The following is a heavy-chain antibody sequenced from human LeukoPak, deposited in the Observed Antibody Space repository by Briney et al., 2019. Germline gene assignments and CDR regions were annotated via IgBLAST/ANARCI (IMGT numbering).Heavy chain of an antibody. CDR3: VKGGNGYSTNGICSPPVVAAIDY. Sequence: GGSLRLSCAASGFTFSIYAMSWVRQAPGGGLEWVSGISGSGGSTHYADSVKGRFTISRDNSKNTLYLQMNSLRAEDTAVYYCVKGGNGYSTNGICSPPVVAAIDYWGQGTLVTVSS. CDR2: ISGSGGST. CDR1: GFTFSIYA. J-gene: IGHJ4*02. V-gene: IGHV3-23*01. D-gene: IGHD2-8*01.